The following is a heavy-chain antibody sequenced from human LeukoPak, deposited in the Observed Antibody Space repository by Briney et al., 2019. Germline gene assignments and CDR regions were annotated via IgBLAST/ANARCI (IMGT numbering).Heavy chain of an antibody. D-gene: IGHD2-2*01. J-gene: IGHJ4*02. V-gene: IGHV3-23*01. CDR3: AKGRNIVVVPAAPGDY. Sequence: GGSLRLSCAASGFTFSSYAMSWVRQAPGKGLEWVSAISGSGGSTYYADSVKGRFTISRDNSKNTLYLQMNSLRAEDTAVYYCAKGRNIVVVPAAPGDYWGQGTLVTVSS. CDR1: GFTFSSYA. CDR2: ISGSGGST.